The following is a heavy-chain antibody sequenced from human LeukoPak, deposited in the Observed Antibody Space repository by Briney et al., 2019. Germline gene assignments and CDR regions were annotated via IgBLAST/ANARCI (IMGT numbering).Heavy chain of an antibody. D-gene: IGHD5-18*01. CDR3: TRLGYSYGDFDY. CDR1: GFTFSGSA. J-gene: IGHJ4*02. CDR2: IRSKANSYAT. V-gene: IGHV3-73*01. Sequence: GGSLRLSCAASGFTFSGSAMHWVRQASGKGLEWVGRIRSKANSYATAYAASVKGRFTISRDDSKNTACLQMNSLKTEDTAVYYCTRLGYSYGDFDYWGQGTLVTVSS.